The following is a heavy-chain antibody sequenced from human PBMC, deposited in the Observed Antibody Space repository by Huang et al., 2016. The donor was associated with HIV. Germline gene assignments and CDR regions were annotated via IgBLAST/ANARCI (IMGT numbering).Heavy chain of an antibody. CDR2: LYITGKM. V-gene: IGHV4-39*01. CDR3: ARNHDFWRGRMFAISYFDV. D-gene: IGHD3-3*01. J-gene: IGHJ2*01. Sequence: QMRFQESGPGLVKPSGTLSLTCNVSGGSINTGRYYWGWIRQPPGKGLAWVGSLYITGKMHYDQSLKGRLTMSADTSKNQCSLNLSSVTAADTAIYYCARNHDFWRGRMFAISYFDVWGRGTLVTVAS. CDR1: GGSINTGRYY.